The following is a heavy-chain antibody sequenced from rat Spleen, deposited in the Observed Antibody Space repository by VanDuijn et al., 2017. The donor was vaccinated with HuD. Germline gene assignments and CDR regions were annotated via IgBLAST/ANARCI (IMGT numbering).Heavy chain of an antibody. CDR1: GFTFNKYW. Sequence: EVQLVESGGGLVQPGRSLKLSCVASGFTFNKYWMTWIRQAPGKGLEWVASIIDTGYSTYYPESVKGRFTISRDNAKSTLYLQMNSLRSEDTATYYCARHSSAPIYVMDAWGQGASVTVSS. J-gene: IGHJ4*01. D-gene: IGHD3-8*01. CDR2: IIDTGYST. CDR3: ARHSSAPIYVMDA. V-gene: IGHV5-31*01.